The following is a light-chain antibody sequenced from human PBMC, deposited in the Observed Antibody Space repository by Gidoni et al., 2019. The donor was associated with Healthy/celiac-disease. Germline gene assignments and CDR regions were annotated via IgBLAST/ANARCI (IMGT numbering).Light chain of an antibody. CDR2: DAS. CDR1: QSISSW. CDR3: QQYNSYSRT. V-gene: IGKV1-5*01. J-gene: IGKJ1*01. Sequence: DIQMNQSPSTLSASVGDRVTITCRARQSISSWLAWYQQKPGKAPKLLIHDASSLESGVPSRFSGSGSGTEFTRTISSLQPDDFATYYCQQYNSYSRTFGQGTKVEIK.